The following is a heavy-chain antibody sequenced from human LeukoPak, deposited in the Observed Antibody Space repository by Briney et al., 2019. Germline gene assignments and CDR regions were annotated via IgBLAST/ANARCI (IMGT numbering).Heavy chain of an antibody. V-gene: IGHV3-30*18. CDR3: AKASRIAVAGRDAFDI. D-gene: IGHD6-19*01. CDR2: ISYDGSNK. CDR1: GFTFSSYG. Sequence: GGSLRLSCAASGFTFSSYGMHWVRQAPGKGLEWVAVISYDGSNKYYADSVKGRFTISRDSSKNTLYLQMNSLRAEDTAVYYCAKASRIAVAGRDAFDIWGQGTMVAVSS. J-gene: IGHJ3*02.